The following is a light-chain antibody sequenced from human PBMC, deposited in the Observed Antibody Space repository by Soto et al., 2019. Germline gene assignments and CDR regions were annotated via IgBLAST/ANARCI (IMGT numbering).Light chain of an antibody. CDR3: SSYAGSNNLV. J-gene: IGLJ2*01. CDR1: SSDVGGYNY. V-gene: IGLV2-8*01. Sequence: QPVLTQPPSASGSPGQSVTISCTGTSSDVGGYNYVSWYQQHPGKAPKLMIYEVSKRPSGVPDRFSGSKSGNTASLTVSGLQAEDEADYYCSSYAGSNNLVFGGGTKPTVL. CDR2: EVS.